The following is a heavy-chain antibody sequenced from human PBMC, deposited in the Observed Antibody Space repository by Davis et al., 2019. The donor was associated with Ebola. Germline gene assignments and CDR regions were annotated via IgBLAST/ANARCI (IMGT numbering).Heavy chain of an antibody. D-gene: IGHD2-15*01. CDR1: GYTFTSYY. J-gene: IGHJ4*02. CDR3: ARVTSQDS. V-gene: IGHV1-18*04. Sequence: ASVKVSCKASGYTFTSYYMHWVRQAPGQGLEWMGWISAGSGNTNYAQKFQGRVTMTTDTSTSTAYMELRSLRSDDTAVYYCARVTSQDSWGQGTLVTVSS. CDR2: ISAGSGNT.